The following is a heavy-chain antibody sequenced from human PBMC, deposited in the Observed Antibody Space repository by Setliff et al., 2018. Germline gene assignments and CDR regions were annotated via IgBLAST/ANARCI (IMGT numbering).Heavy chain of an antibody. CDR2: IYSGGTT. CDR1: GGSVDSYY. D-gene: IGHD3-16*01. CDR3: ACLQGGGQDF. V-gene: IGHV4-59*02. Sequence: SETLSLTCTVSGGSVDSYYWSWIRQPPGKGLELIGYIYSGGTTDSKPSLKSRVNISVDTSKNHVSLKMTSVTAADTAAYYCACLQGGGQDFWGQGTLVTVSS. J-gene: IGHJ4*02.